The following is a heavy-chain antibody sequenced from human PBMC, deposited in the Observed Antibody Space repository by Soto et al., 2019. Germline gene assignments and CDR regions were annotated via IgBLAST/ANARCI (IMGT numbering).Heavy chain of an antibody. J-gene: IGHJ3*02. CDR1: GFTFSTYA. Sequence: GGSLRLSCAASGFTFSTYAMSWVRQAPGKGLEWVSAISGSGDSTYSADSVRGRFAISRDNSINTLYLQMNNLGYEDTAVYYCARPRGYGVFDAYDIWGPGTMVTV. CDR2: ISGSGDST. CDR3: ARPRGYGVFDAYDI. D-gene: IGHD4-17*01. V-gene: IGHV3-23*01.